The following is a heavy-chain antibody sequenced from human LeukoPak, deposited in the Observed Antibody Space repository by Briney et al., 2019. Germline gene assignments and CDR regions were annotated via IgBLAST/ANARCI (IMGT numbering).Heavy chain of an antibody. V-gene: IGHV4-34*01. J-gene: IGHJ3*02. D-gene: IGHD3/OR15-3a*01. Sequence: SETLSLTCAVYGGSFSGYYWSWIRQPPGKGLEWIGEINHSGSTNYNPSLKSRVTISVDTSKNQFSLKLSSVTAADTAVYYCARHEDDLTLADQGDAFDIWGQGTMVTVSS. CDR3: ARHEDDLTLADQGDAFDI. CDR1: GGSFSGYY. CDR2: INHSGST.